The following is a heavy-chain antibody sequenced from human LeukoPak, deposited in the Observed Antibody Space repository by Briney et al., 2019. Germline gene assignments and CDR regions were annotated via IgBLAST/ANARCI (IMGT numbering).Heavy chain of an antibody. CDR2: ISYDGSYK. CDR1: GFTFRSYA. D-gene: IGHD3-10*02. J-gene: IGHJ6*04. V-gene: IGHV3-30*04. CDR3: AELGITMIGGV. Sequence: GRSLRLSCAASGFTFRSYAMHWVRQAPGKGLEWVAVISYDGSYKSYADSVKGRFTISRDNSKNTLYVQMNSLRAEDTAVYYCAELGITMIGGVWGKGTTVTISS.